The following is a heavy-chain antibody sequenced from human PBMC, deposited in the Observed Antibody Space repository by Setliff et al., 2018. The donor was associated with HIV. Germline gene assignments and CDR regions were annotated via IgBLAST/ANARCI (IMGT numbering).Heavy chain of an antibody. Sequence: ASVKVSCKASGYTLTTFGISWVRQAPGQGLEWMGWINTETGNPMYAQGFKGRFVFSLDTSVSTAYLQISSLKAEDTAVYYCARDAWGRARTSTWGQGTLVTVSS. CDR1: GYTLTTFG. J-gene: IGHJ5*02. D-gene: IGHD7-27*01. V-gene: IGHV7-4-1*02. CDR3: ARDAWGRARTST. CDR2: INTETGNP.